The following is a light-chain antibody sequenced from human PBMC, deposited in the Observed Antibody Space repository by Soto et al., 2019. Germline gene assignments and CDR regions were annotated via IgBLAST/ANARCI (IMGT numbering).Light chain of an antibody. CDR1: QSIFVY. J-gene: IGKJ4*02. CDR3: QKYNSAPLT. CDR2: AAS. Sequence: DIQVTQSPSSLSASLGXRVTNTCXXYQSIFVYLAWFQQQPGKVPKLLIYAASALQSGVPSRFSGSGSGTFFTLIIISLHPEDIATYYFQKYNSAPLTFVGGTKVDIK. V-gene: IGKV1-27*01.